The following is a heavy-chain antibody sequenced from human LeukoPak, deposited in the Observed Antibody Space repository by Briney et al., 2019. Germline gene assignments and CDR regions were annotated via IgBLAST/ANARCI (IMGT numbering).Heavy chain of an antibody. CDR3: ASGRDIAVAGPGGYFDY. CDR1: GFIFSDYH. D-gene: IGHD6-19*01. V-gene: IGHV3-11*01. CDR2: ISPGGDII. Sequence: GGSLRLSCAASGFIFSDYHMNWIRQAPGKGLEWVSYISPGGDIIYFADYVKGRFTISRDNAKNSLFLQMNSLTAEDTAVYYCASGRDIAVAGPGGYFDYWGQGTLVTVSS. J-gene: IGHJ4*02.